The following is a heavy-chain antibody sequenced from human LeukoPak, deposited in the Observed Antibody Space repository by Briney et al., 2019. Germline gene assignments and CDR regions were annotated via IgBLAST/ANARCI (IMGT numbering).Heavy chain of an antibody. CDR1: GGTFSSYA. V-gene: IGHV1-69*05. Sequence: SVKVSCKASGGTFSSYAISWVRQAPGQGLEWMGGIIPIFGTANYAQKFQGRVTITTDESTSTAYMELSSLRSEDTAVYYCARRGRRGYSYGSDYYYYMDVWGKGTTVTVSS. CDR3: ARRGRRGYSYGSDYYYYMDV. J-gene: IGHJ6*03. D-gene: IGHD5-18*01. CDR2: IIPIFGTA.